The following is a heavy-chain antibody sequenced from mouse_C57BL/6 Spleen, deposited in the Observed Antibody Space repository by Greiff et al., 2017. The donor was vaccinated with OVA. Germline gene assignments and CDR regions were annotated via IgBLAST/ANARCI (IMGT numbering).Heavy chain of an antibody. CDR3: AREYDCDGGFDY. V-gene: IGHV1-55*01. CDR1: GYTFTSYW. CDR2: IYPGSGST. D-gene: IGHD2-4*01. Sequence: QVQLQQPGAELVKPGVSVKMSCKASGYTFTSYWITWVKQRPGQGLEWIGDIYPGSGSTNYNEKFKSKATLTVDTSSSTAYMQLSSLTSEDSAVYCGAREYDCDGGFDYWGQGTTLTVSS. J-gene: IGHJ2*01.